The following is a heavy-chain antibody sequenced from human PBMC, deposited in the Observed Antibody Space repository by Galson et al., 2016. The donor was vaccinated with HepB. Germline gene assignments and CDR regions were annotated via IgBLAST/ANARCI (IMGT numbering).Heavy chain of an antibody. CDR2: IYDNGRT. J-gene: IGHJ6*02. CDR3: AREYCSSTTCAGPHYFGLDV. D-gene: IGHD2-2*01. Sequence: SETLSLTCTVSGGSVSRGTYYWNWIRQPPGKGLEWIGYIYDNGRTKYNPSLRSRVTISVDMPNNEISLRLTSVTAADTAVYYCAREYCSSTTCAGPHYFGLDVWGQGTSVTFSS. CDR1: GGSVSRGTYY. V-gene: IGHV4-61*01.